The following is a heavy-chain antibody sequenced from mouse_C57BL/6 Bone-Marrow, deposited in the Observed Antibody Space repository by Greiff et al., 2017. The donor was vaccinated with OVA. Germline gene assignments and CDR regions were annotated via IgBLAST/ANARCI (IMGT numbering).Heavy chain of an antibody. CDR2: IHPNSGST. J-gene: IGHJ1*03. Sequence: VQLQQPGAELVKPGASVKLSCKASGYTFTSYWMHWVKQRPGQGLEWIGMIHPNSGSTNYNEKFKSKATLTVDKSSSTAYMQLSSLTSDDSAVYYCARGAYYYGSSYGYFDVWGTGTTVTVSS. V-gene: IGHV1-64*01. CDR3: ARGAYYYGSSYGYFDV. D-gene: IGHD1-1*01. CDR1: GYTFTSYW.